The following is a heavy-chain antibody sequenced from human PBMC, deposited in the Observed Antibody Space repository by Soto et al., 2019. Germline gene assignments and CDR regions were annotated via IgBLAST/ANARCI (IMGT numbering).Heavy chain of an antibody. J-gene: IGHJ4*02. CDR1: GFTFSNAW. D-gene: IGHD6-19*01. CDR3: TSDHGYSSGWYADY. Sequence: EVQLVESGGGLVKPGGSLRLSCAASGFTFSNAWMNWVRQAPGKGLEWVGRIKSKTDGGTTDYAAPVKGRFTISRDDSKNTLYLQMNSLKTEDTAEYYCTSDHGYSSGWYADYWGQGTLVTVSS. V-gene: IGHV3-15*07. CDR2: IKSKTDGGTT.